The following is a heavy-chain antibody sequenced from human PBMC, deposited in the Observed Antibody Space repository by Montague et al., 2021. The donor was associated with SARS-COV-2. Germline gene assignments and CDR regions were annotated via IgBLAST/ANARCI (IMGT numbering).Heavy chain of an antibody. CDR2: IYYSGST. Sequence: SETLSLTCTVSGGSISRYYWSWIRQPPGKGLEWIGYIYYSGSTNXNPSLKSRVTISVDTSKSQFSLKLSSVTAADTAVYYCARGSGWMGNAFDIWGQGTMVTDSS. CDR1: GGSISRYY. J-gene: IGHJ3*02. CDR3: ARGSGWMGNAFDI. D-gene: IGHD6-19*01. V-gene: IGHV4-59*01.